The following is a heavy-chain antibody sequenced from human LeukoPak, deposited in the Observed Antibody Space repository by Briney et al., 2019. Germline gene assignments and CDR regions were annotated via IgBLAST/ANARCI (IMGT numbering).Heavy chain of an antibody. J-gene: IGHJ4*02. CDR2: ISSNGGST. Sequence: PGGSPRLSCAASGFTFSNYAMHWVRQAPGKGLENVSAISSNGGSTYYANSVKGRFTISRDNSKNTLYLQMGSLRAGDMAVYYCARDRWGCTSTSCYDFGYWGQGTLVTVSS. D-gene: IGHD2-2*01. CDR3: ARDRWGCTSTSCYDFGY. V-gene: IGHV3-64*01. CDR1: GFTFSNYA.